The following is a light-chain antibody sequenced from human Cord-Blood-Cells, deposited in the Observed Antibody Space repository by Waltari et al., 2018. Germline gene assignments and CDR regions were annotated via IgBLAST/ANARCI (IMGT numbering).Light chain of an antibody. CDR3: CSYAGSYTPWV. J-gene: IGLJ3*02. V-gene: IGLV2-11*01. Sequence: QSALTQPRSVSGSPGQSVTISCTGTSSDVGGYNYVSWYQQHPGKAPKLMIYDVSKQPSGVPDRFSGSKSGNTASLTISGLQAEDEADYYCCSYAGSYTPWVFGGGTKLTVL. CDR2: DVS. CDR1: SSDVGGYNY.